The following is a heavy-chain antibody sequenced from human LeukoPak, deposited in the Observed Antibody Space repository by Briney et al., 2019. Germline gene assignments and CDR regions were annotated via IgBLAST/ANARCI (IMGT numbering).Heavy chain of an antibody. CDR1: GGSFSGYY. V-gene: IGHV4-34*01. D-gene: IGHD5-24*01. Sequence: SETLSLTCAVYGGSFSGYYWSWIRQPPGKGLEWIGEINHSGSTDYNPSLKSRLTISVDTSKNQFSLKMSSVTAADTAVYYCARGDGRDGYKGRLDYRGQGTLVTVSS. CDR3: ARGDGRDGYKGRLDY. J-gene: IGHJ4*02. CDR2: INHSGST.